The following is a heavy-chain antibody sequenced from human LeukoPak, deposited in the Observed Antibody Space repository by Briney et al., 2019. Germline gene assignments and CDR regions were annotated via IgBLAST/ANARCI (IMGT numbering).Heavy chain of an antibody. CDR2: INHSGST. CDR1: GGSFSGYY. Sequence: PSETLSLTCAVYGGSFSGYYWSWIRQPPGKGLEWIGEINHSGSTNYNPSLKSRVIISIDTSRRQFFLKLKSVTAADTAVYFCALAPNSNWFDFWGPGTLVTVSS. V-gene: IGHV4-34*01. CDR3: ALAPNSNWFDF. D-gene: IGHD2-8*01. J-gene: IGHJ5*01.